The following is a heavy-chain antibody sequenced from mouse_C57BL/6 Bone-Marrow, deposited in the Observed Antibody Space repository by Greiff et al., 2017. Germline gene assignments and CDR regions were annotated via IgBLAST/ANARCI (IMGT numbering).Heavy chain of an antibody. J-gene: IGHJ2*01. CDR2: IDPSDSYT. D-gene: IGHD2-1*01. CDR1: GYTFTSYW. V-gene: IGHV1-69*01. Sequence: QVQLQQPGAELVMPGASVKLSCKASGYTFTSYWMHWVKQRPGQGLEWIGEIDPSDSYTNYNQKFKGKSTLTVDKSSSTAYMQLSSLTSEDYAVYYCARLVRYYFDYWGQGTTLTVSS. CDR3: ARLVRYYFDY.